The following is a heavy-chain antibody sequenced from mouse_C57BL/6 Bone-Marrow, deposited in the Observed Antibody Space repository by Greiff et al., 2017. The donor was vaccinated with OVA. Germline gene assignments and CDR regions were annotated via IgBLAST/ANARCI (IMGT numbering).Heavy chain of an antibody. J-gene: IGHJ3*01. V-gene: IGHV1-54*01. CDR3: ARGGWLLRTFAN. CDR1: GYAFTNYL. D-gene: IGHD2-3*01. Sequence: VQLQQSGAELVRPGTSVKVSCKASGYAFTNYLIEWVKQRPGQGLEWIGVINPGSGGTNYNEKFKGKATLTADKSSSTAYMQLSSLTSEDSAVYWCARGGWLLRTFANGGKGVLVTVSA. CDR2: INPGSGGT.